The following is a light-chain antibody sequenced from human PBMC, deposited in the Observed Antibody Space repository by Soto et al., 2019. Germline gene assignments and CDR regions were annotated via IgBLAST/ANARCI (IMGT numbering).Light chain of an antibody. CDR2: GAS. J-gene: IGKJ4*01. CDR1: QSVNNNY. CDR3: QQYDTSLPYT. V-gene: IGKV3-20*01. Sequence: EIVLTQSPGTLSLSPGDRATLSCEASQSVNNNYLAWYQHKPGQAPWLLIYGASSRATGIPDRFSGSGSGTDFTLTIRRLEPEDFAVYYCQQYDTSLPYTFGGGTKVEIK.